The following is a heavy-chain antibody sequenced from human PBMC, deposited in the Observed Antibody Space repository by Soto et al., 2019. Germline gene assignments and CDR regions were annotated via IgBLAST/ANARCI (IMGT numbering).Heavy chain of an antibody. CDR1: GGSFSGYY. Sequence: SETLSLTCAVYGGSFSGYYWSWIRQPPGKGLEWIGEINHSGSTNYNPSLKSRVTISVDTSKNQFSLKLSSVTAADTAVYYCARTPILYSFDYWGQGTLVTVSS. D-gene: IGHD2-2*02. J-gene: IGHJ4*02. CDR2: INHSGST. V-gene: IGHV4-34*01. CDR3: ARTPILYSFDY.